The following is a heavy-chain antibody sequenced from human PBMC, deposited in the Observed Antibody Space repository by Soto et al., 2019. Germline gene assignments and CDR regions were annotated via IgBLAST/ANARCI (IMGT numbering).Heavy chain of an antibody. Sequence: SETLSLTCTVSGGSISSYYWSWIRQPPGKGLEWIGYIYYSGSTNYNPSLKSRVTISVDTSKNQFSLKLSSVTAADTAVYYCARQSDFYCSGGSRYPEYYFDYWGQGTLVTVSS. V-gene: IGHV4-59*01. CDR3: ARQSDFYCSGGSRYPEYYFDY. CDR2: IYYSGST. J-gene: IGHJ4*02. CDR1: GGSISSYY. D-gene: IGHD2-15*01.